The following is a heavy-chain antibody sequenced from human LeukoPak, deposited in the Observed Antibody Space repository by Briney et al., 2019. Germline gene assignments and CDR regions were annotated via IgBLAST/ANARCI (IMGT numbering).Heavy chain of an antibody. D-gene: IGHD2-15*01. Sequence: SETLSLTCTVSGGSVTSTTYYWGWVRQPPGKGLEWVGVVHYNGATYYDPSLKSRVTMSIDTSENQFSLKVTSVTAADTAAYYCARRRVAATAGWFDPWGQGTLVTVSS. CDR2: VHYNGAT. J-gene: IGHJ5*02. CDR3: ARRRVAATAGWFDP. CDR1: GGSVTSTTYY. V-gene: IGHV4-39*01.